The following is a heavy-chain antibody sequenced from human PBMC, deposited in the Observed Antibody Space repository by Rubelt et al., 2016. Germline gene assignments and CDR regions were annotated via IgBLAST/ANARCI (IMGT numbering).Heavy chain of an antibody. Sequence: ESGGGVVQPGRSLRLSCAASGFIFSNYGMHWVRQAPGKGLEWVALVSYDASDEYYADSVKGRLTISRDNSKNTLHLQMNSLGAEATAVYYCASVAAAASLTHYLNYWGQGTLVTVSS. D-gene: IGHD6-13*01. V-gene: IGHV3-30*03. CDR1: GFIFSNYG. CDR3: ASVAAAASLTHYLNY. CDR2: VSYDASDE. J-gene: IGHJ4*02.